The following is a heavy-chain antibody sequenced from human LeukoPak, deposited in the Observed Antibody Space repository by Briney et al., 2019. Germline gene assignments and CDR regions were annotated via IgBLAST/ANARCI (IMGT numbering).Heavy chain of an antibody. CDR3: AREALEYCSGGSCYSTALDY. CDR1: GGSVSSGSYY. Sequence: SETLSLTCTVSGGSVSSGSYYWSWIRQPPGKGLEWIGYIYHSGSTNYNPSLKSRVTISVDTSKNQFSLKLSSVTAADTAVYYCAREALEYCSGGSCYSTALDYWGQGTLVTVSS. D-gene: IGHD2-15*01. V-gene: IGHV4-61*01. J-gene: IGHJ4*02. CDR2: IYHSGST.